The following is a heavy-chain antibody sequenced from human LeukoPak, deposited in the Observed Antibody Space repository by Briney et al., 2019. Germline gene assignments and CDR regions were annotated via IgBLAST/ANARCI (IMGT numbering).Heavy chain of an antibody. J-gene: IGHJ4*02. CDR1: GFSVSANY. Sequence: QPGGSLRLSCAASGFSVSANYMTWVRQAPGKGLEWVALIYTSGSTFYADSVRGRFTISRDNSENTLYLDMNSLTAGDTAIYYCVKAHDSDSSFAYWGQGTLVTVSS. D-gene: IGHD3-22*01. CDR2: IYTSGST. CDR3: VKAHDSDSSFAY. V-gene: IGHV3-53*01.